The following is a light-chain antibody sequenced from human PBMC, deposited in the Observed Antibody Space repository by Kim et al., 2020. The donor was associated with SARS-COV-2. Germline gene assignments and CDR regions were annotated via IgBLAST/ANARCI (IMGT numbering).Light chain of an antibody. CDR1: SSNIGSNT. V-gene: IGLV1-44*01. CDR3: AAWDDSLNGNWV. Sequence: QSVLTQPPSASGTPGQRVTISCSGSSSNIGSNTVNWYQQFPGTAPKLLIYSNNQRPSGVPDRFSGSKSGTSASLAISGLQSEDEADYYCAAWDDSLNGNWVFGGGTQLTVL. J-gene: IGLJ3*02. CDR2: SNN.